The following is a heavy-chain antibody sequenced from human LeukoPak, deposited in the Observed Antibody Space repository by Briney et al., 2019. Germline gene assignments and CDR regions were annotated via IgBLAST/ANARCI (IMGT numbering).Heavy chain of an antibody. Sequence: PGGSVRLSCAASGFPISSYWMSWVRQVPGKGLESVAHIKHDSSETYYVDTVRGRFIISRDSAKNSLYLQMNSLRVEDTAVYHCARGPTDFDASDIWGHGTLVTVSS. CDR2: IKHDSSET. CDR3: ARGPTDFDASDI. J-gene: IGHJ3*02. V-gene: IGHV3-7*01. CDR1: GFPISSYW.